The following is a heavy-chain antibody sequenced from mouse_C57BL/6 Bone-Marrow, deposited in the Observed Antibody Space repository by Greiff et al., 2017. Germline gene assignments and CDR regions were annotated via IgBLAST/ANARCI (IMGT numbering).Heavy chain of an antibody. CDR2: IHPNSGST. D-gene: IGHD2-5*01. CDR1: GYTFTSYW. Sequence: QVQLQQSGAELVKPGASVKLSCKASGYTFTSYWMHWVKQRPGQGLEWIGMIHPNSGSTNYNEKFKSKATLTVDKSSSTAYMQLSSLTSEDAAVYYCAPYYSNYGYWGQGTTLTVSS. J-gene: IGHJ2*01. CDR3: APYYSNYGY. V-gene: IGHV1-64*01.